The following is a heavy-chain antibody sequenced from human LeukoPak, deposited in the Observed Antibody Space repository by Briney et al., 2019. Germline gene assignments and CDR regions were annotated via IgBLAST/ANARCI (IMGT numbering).Heavy chain of an antibody. J-gene: IGHJ5*02. V-gene: IGHV3-74*01. CDR2: INSDGSIT. D-gene: IGHD1-7*01. CDR1: GFTFSSHW. CDR3: ARDDWNSNWFDP. Sequence: PGGSLRLSGEASGFTFSSHWMHWFRQAPGKGLVWVSRINSDGSITTYADSVKGRFTISRDNAKNTLYLQMNSLRAEDTAVYYCARDDWNSNWFDPWGQGTLVTVSS.